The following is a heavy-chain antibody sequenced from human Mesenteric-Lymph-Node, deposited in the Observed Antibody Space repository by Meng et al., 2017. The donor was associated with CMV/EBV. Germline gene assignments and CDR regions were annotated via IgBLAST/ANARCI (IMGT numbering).Heavy chain of an antibody. Sequence: AASGSTVSSNYMSWVRQAPGKGLEWVSVIYSGGSTYSADSVKGRFTISRDNSKNTLYLQMNSLRAEDTAVYYCARDLGFWSGFLNYWGQGTLVTVSS. J-gene: IGHJ4*02. V-gene: IGHV3-66*01. D-gene: IGHD3-3*01. CDR3: ARDLGFWSGFLNY. CDR1: GSTVSSNY. CDR2: IYSGGST.